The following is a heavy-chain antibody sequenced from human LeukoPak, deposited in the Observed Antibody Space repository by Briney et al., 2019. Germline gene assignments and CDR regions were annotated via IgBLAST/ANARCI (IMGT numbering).Heavy chain of an antibody. CDR2: ISGSGGST. Sequence: GGSLRLSCAASGFTFSNYAMRWVRQAPGKGLEWVSGISGSGGSTYYADSVKGRFTISRDNSKNTLYLQMNSLRAEDTAVYYCARHGSGSYWTFIYWGQGTLVTVSS. V-gene: IGHV3-23*01. D-gene: IGHD3-10*01. J-gene: IGHJ4*02. CDR3: ARHGSGSYWTFIY. CDR1: GFTFSNYA.